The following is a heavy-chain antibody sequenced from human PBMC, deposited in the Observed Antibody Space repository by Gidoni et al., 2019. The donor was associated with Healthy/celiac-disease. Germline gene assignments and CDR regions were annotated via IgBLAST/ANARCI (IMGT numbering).Heavy chain of an antibody. D-gene: IGHD1-20*01. J-gene: IGHJ4*02. CDR3: ARKIRINGYTDYY. CDR1: GYPFTSYG. Sequence: QVQLVQTGAEGKKHGAPVKFSCKASGYPFTSYGISWVRQAPGQGLEWMGWISAYNGNTNYAQKLQSRVTMPTDTSTSTAYIELRSLRSDDTAVYYCARKIRINGYTDYYWGQGTLVTVSS. V-gene: IGHV1-18*01. CDR2: ISAYNGNT.